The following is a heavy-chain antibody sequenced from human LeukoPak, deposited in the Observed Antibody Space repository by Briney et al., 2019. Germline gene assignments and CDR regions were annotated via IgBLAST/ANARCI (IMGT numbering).Heavy chain of an antibody. Sequence: GRSLRLSCVGSGYSFDEYAMHWVRQVPGKGLEWVSGINWKSDKIGYADSVKGRFTISRDNSKNSLYLQMNSLRVEDTALYYCAKDRYCTGSSCPIDYWGQGTMVTVSS. D-gene: IGHD2-15*01. V-gene: IGHV3-9*01. CDR2: INWKSDKI. CDR3: AKDRYCTGSSCPIDY. CDR1: GYSFDEYA. J-gene: IGHJ4*02.